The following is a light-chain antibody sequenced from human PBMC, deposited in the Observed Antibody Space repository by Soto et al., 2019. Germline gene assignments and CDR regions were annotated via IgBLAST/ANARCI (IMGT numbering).Light chain of an antibody. CDR2: DAS. CDR1: QSVSSH. V-gene: IGKV3-15*01. CDR3: QQYRGWPRT. Sequence: EIVMTQSPATLSVSPGEGATVSCRASQSVSSHLAWYQHKPGQAPRLLFYDASTRATGIPARFSGSGSGTEFTLTISSLQSEDSAVYYCQQYRGWPRTFGQGTKVEIK. J-gene: IGKJ1*01.